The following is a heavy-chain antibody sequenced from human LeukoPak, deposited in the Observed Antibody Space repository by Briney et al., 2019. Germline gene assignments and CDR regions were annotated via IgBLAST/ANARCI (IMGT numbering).Heavy chain of an antibody. V-gene: IGHV3-23*01. CDR2: ISGSEGST. Sequence: GGSLRLSCAASGFTFTYYAMNWVRQAPREGLEWVSAISGSEGSTYYADSVKGRFTISRDNSKNTLYLQMNSLRAEDTAVYYCAKAGDYSYFDYWGQGTLVTVSS. CDR3: AKAGDYSYFDY. D-gene: IGHD4-11*01. CDR1: GFTFTYYA. J-gene: IGHJ4*02.